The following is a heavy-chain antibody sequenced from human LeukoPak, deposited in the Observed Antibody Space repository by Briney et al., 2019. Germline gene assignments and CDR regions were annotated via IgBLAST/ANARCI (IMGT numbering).Heavy chain of an antibody. CDR1: GFTFSSYA. CDR3: ARGRTHCSSTSCPLGDFDY. Sequence: GRSLRLSCAASGFTFSSYAMHWVRQAPGKGLEWVAVISYDGSNKYYADSVKGRFTISRDNSKNTLYLQMNSLRAEDTAVYYCARGRTHCSSTSCPLGDFDYWGQGTLVTVSS. V-gene: IGHV3-30-3*01. CDR2: ISYDGSNK. J-gene: IGHJ4*02. D-gene: IGHD2-2*01.